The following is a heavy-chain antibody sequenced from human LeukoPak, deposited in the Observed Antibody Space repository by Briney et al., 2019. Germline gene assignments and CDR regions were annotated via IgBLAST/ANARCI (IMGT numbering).Heavy chain of an antibody. CDR1: GGSLSGYY. V-gene: IGHV4-34*01. CDR2: INHSGST. CDR3: ARVKKTTVAF. D-gene: IGHD4-23*01. J-gene: IGHJ4*02. Sequence: PSETLSLTCAVCGGSLSGYYCSWIRQPPGKGLEWIGEINHSGSTNYNPSLKSRVTISVDTSKNQFSLKLSSVTAADTAVYYCARVKKTTVAFWGQGTLVTVSS.